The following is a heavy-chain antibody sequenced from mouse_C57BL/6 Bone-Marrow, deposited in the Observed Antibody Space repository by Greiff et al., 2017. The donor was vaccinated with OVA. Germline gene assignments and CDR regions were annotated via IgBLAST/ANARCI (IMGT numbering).Heavy chain of an antibody. J-gene: IGHJ3*01. V-gene: IGHV2-9*01. CDR3: ALNYYGSSPFAY. CDR2: IWGGGST. CDR1: GFSLTSYG. Sequence: VKVEESGPGLVAPSQSLTITCTVSGFSLTSYGVDWVRQPPGQGLEWLGVIWGGGSTNDNTALMSRLSISTDNSKSQVFLKMNSLQTDDTAMYYCALNYYGSSPFAYWGQGTLVTVSA. D-gene: IGHD1-1*01.